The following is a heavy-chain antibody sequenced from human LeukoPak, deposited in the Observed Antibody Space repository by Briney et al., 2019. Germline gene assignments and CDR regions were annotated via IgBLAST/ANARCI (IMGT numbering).Heavy chain of an antibody. D-gene: IGHD6-13*01. V-gene: IGHV4-59*01. CDR2: IYYSGST. J-gene: IGHJ5*02. CDR1: GGSISSYY. Sequence: SETLSLTCTVSGGSISSYYWSWIRQPPGKGLEWIGYIYYSGSTNYNPSLKSRVTISVDTSKNQFSLKLSSVTAADTAVYYCARFEMKPHSYSSSWYSGWFDPWGQGTLVTVSS. CDR3: ARFEMKPHSYSSSWYSGWFDP.